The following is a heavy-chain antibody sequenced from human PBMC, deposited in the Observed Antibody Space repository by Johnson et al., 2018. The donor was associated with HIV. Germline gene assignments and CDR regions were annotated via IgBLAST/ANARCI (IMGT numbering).Heavy chain of an antibody. J-gene: IGHJ3*02. D-gene: IGHD5-18*01. Sequence: YYADSVKGRFAISRDNAKNTLYLQMSSLRAEDTAIYYCAKDAYTYGPDAFDIWGQGTMVSVSS. CDR3: AKDAYTYGPDAFDI. V-gene: IGHV3-23*01.